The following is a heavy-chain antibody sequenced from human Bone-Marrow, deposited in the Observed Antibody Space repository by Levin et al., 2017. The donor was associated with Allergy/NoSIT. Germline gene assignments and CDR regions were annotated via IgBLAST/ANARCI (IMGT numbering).Heavy chain of an antibody. V-gene: IGHV3-7*02. J-gene: IGHJ4*02. CDR1: EFTFGGYW. D-gene: IGHD2-2*01. Sequence: GGSLRLSCAASEFTFGGYWMSWVRQAPGKGLEWVANIKQDGSDYYYVDSVKGRFTISRDNAKKSLYLQMNSLRAEDTAVYYCATQSYANFDFWGQGTLVTVSS. CDR3: ATQSYANFDF. CDR2: IKQDGSDY.